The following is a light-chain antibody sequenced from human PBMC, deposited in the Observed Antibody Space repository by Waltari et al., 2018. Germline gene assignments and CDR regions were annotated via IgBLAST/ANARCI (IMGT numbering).Light chain of an antibody. V-gene: IGKV1-5*03. CDR3: QQYNSYPLT. J-gene: IGKJ4*01. CDR2: KAS. Sequence: DIKMTQSPSTLSASVGDRVTITCRASQSISSWLAWYQQKPGKAPKLLISKASSLESGVPSRFSGSGSGTEFTLTISSLQPDDFATYYCQQYNSYPLTFGGGTKVEIK. CDR1: QSISSW.